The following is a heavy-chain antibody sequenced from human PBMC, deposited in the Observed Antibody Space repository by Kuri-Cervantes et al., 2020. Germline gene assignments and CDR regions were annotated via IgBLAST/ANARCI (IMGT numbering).Heavy chain of an antibody. Sequence: GGSLRLSCAASGFTFSSYAMHWVRQAPGKGLEWVAVIWHDGGNENYADSVKGRFTISRDNSKNTLYLQMNSLRAEDTAVYYCAKDLLPYDSSGYDYWGQGTLVTVSS. CDR3: AKDLLPYDSSGYDY. CDR1: GFTFSSYA. CDR2: IWHDGGNE. J-gene: IGHJ4*02. V-gene: IGHV3-30*02. D-gene: IGHD3-22*01.